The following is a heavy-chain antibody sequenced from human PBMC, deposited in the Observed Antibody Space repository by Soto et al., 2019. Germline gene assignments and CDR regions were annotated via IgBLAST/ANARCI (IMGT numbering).Heavy chain of an antibody. D-gene: IGHD2-15*01. CDR2: IVPLSGTA. CDR3: ASGVAVDRFEF. CDR1: GGTFNIFA. J-gene: IGHJ1*01. Sequence: QVQLVQSGAEVRKPGSSVKVSCQASGGTFNIFAFSWVRQAPGQGLPFVGGIVPLSGTAKSAQEFQDRVTFTADESTRTLYMELRSLHSDDTAIFYCASGVAVDRFEFWGQGTRVTVSS. V-gene: IGHV1-69*01.